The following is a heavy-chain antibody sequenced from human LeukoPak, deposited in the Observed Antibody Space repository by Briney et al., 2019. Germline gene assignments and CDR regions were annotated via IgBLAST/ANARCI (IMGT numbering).Heavy chain of an antibody. CDR3: AGNYYDSSGYDSY. J-gene: IGHJ4*02. V-gene: IGHV1-69*13. CDR2: IIPIFGTA. D-gene: IGHD3-22*01. Sequence: SVKVSCKASGYTFTNFGISWVRQAPGQGLEWMGGIIPIFGTANYAQKFQGRVTITADESTSTAYMELSSLRSEDTAVYYCAGNYYDSSGYDSYWGQGTLVTVSS. CDR1: GYTFTNFG.